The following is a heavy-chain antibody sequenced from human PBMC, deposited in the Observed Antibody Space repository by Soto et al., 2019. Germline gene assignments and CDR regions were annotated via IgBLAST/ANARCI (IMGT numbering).Heavy chain of an antibody. CDR1: GFTFSSYW. CDR3: AREVKIVVVVAATPYYYYYMDV. D-gene: IGHD2-15*01. Sequence: EVQLVESGGGLVQPGGSLRLSCAASGFTFSSYWMSWVRQAPGKGLEGVANIKQDGSEKYYVDSVKGRFTISRDNAKNSLYLQMNSLRAEDTAVYYCAREVKIVVVVAATPYYYYYMDVWGKGTTVTVSS. CDR2: IKQDGSEK. V-gene: IGHV3-7*01. J-gene: IGHJ6*03.